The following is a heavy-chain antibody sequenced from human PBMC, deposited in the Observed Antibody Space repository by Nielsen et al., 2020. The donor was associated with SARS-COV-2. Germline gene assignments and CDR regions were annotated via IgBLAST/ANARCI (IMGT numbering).Heavy chain of an antibody. D-gene: IGHD6-19*01. CDR2: ISGDGDTT. CDR3: AKRSGYASDWYGDY. Sequence: GGSLRLSCAASGFTLDDYAMHWLRQAPGKGLEWVSDISGDGDTTYYADSVRGRSTTSRDNSKNSLYLQMNSLRAEDTAVYYCAKRSGYASDWYGDYWGQGTLVTVSS. J-gene: IGHJ4*02. CDR1: GFTLDDYA. V-gene: IGHV3-43*02.